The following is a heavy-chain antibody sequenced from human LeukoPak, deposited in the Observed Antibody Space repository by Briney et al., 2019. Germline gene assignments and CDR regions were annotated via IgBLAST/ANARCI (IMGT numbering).Heavy chain of an antibody. Sequence: PSETLSLTCAVYGGSFSGYYWSWIRQPPGKGLEWIGEINHSGSTNYNPSLKSRVTISVDTSKNQFSLKLSSVTAADTAVYYCAGARCARFDYWRQGTLVTVSS. CDR1: GGSFSGYY. V-gene: IGHV4-34*01. CDR2: INHSGST. J-gene: IGHJ4*02. CDR3: AGARCARFDY. D-gene: IGHD2-8*01.